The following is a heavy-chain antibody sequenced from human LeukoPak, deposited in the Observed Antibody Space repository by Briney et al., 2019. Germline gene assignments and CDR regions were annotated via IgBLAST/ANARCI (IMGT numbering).Heavy chain of an antibody. V-gene: IGHV4-39*07. D-gene: IGHD3-10*01. Sequence: SETLSLTCSVSGGSIGSSSYYWGWIRQPPGKGLDWIGSIYYSGSTYYNSSLKSRLIISIDTSKNQFSLKLSSVTTADTAVYFCASLHYYGSGTFPDHWGQGTLVTVSS. J-gene: IGHJ4*02. CDR3: ASLHYYGSGTFPDH. CDR1: GGSIGSSSYY. CDR2: IYYSGST.